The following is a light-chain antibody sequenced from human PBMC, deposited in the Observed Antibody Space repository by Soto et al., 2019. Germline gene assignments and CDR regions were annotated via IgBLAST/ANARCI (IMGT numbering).Light chain of an antibody. V-gene: IGKV3-20*01. CDR1: QSIGSSY. CDR3: QQYSSSPIT. CDR2: GAS. J-gene: IGKJ5*01. Sequence: LLTQSPSTLSLSQGERATLSCRASQSIGSSYLAWYQQKPGQAPRLLIYGASSRATGIPDRFSGGGSGTDFSLTISRLDPEDFAVYYCQQYSSSPITVGQGARLEI.